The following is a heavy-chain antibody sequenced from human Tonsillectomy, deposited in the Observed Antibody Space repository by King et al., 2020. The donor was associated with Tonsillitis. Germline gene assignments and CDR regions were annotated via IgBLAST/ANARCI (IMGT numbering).Heavy chain of an antibody. CDR3: AREGGVEAASSDAWFDP. CDR2: ISPNGGGT. CDR1: GYTFTGYY. J-gene: IGHJ5*02. D-gene: IGHD6-13*01. Sequence: VQLVQSGAEVKKPGASVKVSCKASGYTFTGYYFHWVRQAPGQGLEWMGWISPNGGGTNYAQKFQGRVTMTRDTSISTAYRELSRLRSDDTAVYYCAREGGVEAASSDAWFDPWGQGTLVTVSS. V-gene: IGHV1-2*02.